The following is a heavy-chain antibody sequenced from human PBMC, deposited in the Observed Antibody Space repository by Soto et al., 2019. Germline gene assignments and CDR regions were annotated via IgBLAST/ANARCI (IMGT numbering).Heavy chain of an antibody. CDR2: IKSKTDGGTT. J-gene: IGHJ6*02. V-gene: IGHV3-15*01. CDR3: TTDSVRHYYDSSGGYYYYGMDG. Sequence: GGSLRLSCAASGFTFSNAWMSWVRQAPGKGLEWVGRIKSKTDGGTTDYAAPVKGRFTISRDDSKNTLYLQMNSLKTEDTAVYYCTTDSVRHYYDSSGGYYYYGMDGWGQGTTVTVSS. D-gene: IGHD3-22*01. CDR1: GFTFSNAW.